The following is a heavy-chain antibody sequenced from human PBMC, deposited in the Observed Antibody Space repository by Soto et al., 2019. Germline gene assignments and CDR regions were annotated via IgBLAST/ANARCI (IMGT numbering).Heavy chain of an antibody. CDR3: ARDGDVNTGFGKDY. CDR1: GFTFSSYG. Sequence: GGSLRLSCAASGFTFSSYGMHWVRQAPGKGLEWVAVIWYDGSNEYYTDSVKGRFAISRDNSKNTPYLQMTSLSAEDTAMYYCARDGDVNTGFGKDYWGQGTLVTVSS. CDR2: IWYDGSNE. V-gene: IGHV3-33*01. D-gene: IGHD3-16*01. J-gene: IGHJ4*02.